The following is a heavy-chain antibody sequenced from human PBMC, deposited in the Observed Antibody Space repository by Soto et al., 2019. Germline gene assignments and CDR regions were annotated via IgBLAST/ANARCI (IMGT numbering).Heavy chain of an antibody. J-gene: IGHJ5*02. CDR3: ARDFLERDLDP. Sequence: QVQLMESGGGVVQPGRSLRLSCAASEFTFSSFGSHWVRQARSKGLEWEAVSWYDGSINHFADYVKGRFTISRDNSKNTLDLQMNSLGGEDTAVYYFARDFLERDLDPWGQGTLVIVSS. V-gene: IGHV3-33*01. CDR2: SWYDGSIN. CDR1: EFTFSSFG. D-gene: IGHD1-1*01.